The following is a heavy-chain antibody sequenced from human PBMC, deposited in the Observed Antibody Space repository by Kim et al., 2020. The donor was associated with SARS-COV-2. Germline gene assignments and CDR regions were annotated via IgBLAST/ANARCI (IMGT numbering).Heavy chain of an antibody. CDR3: ARDPLGYCSGGSCYSGWFDP. J-gene: IGHJ5*02. CDR1: GGSIGSSTYY. D-gene: IGHD2-15*01. V-gene: IGHV4-39*07. CDR2: FYYSRST. Sequence: SETLSLTCTVSGGSIGSSTYYWGWIRQPPGKGLEWIGTFYYSRSTYYNMSLKSRVTISVDSSKNQFSLKLTSVTAADTAVYYCARDPLGYCSGGSCYSGWFDPWGQGTLVTVSS.